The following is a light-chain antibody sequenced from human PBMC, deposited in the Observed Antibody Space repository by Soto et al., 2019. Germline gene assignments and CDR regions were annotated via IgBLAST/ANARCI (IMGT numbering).Light chain of an antibody. CDR3: QQYNAGPLT. Sequence: EIVMTQSPATLSVSPGERATLSCRASQSVSSSVAWYQQKPGQAPRLLIYGASTRAPGIPARFSGRGSWTEVTLTISSPQSEEIAVSYCQQYNAGPLTFGPGTKVDIK. CDR1: QSVSSS. V-gene: IGKV3-15*01. J-gene: IGKJ3*01. CDR2: GAS.